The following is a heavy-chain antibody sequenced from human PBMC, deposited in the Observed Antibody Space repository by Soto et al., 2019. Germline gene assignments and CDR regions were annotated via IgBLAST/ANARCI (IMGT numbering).Heavy chain of an antibody. J-gene: IGHJ4*02. D-gene: IGHD6-6*01. CDR2: IYYSGST. CDR3: AREYSSSSDLYYFDY. CDR1: GGSISSYY. V-gene: IGHV4-59*01. Sequence: PSETLSLTCTVSGGSISSYYWSWIRQPPGKGLEWIGYIYYSGSTNYNPSLKSRVTISVDTSKNKFSLKLSSVTAADTAVYYCAREYSSSSDLYYFDYWGQGTLVTVSS.